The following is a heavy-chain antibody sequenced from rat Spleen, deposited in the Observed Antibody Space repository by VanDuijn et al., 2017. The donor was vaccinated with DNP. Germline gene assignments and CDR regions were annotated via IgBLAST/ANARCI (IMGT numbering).Heavy chain of an antibody. CDR1: GFNFNDYW. J-gene: IGHJ4*01. CDR2: INKDSSTI. V-gene: IGHV4-2*01. CDR3: VREDRGREA. D-gene: IGHD1-11*01. Sequence: EVKLVESGGGLVQPGRSLKLSCAASGFNFNDYWMGWVRQAPGKGLEWIGDINKDSSTINYTPSLKDKFTISRDNVQNTLYLQMSKLGPEDTAIYYCVREDRGREAWGQGASVTVSS.